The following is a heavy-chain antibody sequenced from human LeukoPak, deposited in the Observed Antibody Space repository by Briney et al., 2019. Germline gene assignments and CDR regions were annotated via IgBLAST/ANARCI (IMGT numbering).Heavy chain of an antibody. J-gene: IGHJ3*02. CDR2: IKSKTDGGTT. D-gene: IGHD3-10*01. CDR1: GFTFSSYA. CDR3: TTGRWRGDAFDI. V-gene: IGHV3-15*01. Sequence: GASLRLSCAASGFTFSSYAMSWVRQAPGKGLEWVGRIKSKTDGGTTDYAAPVKGRFTISRDDSKNTLYLQMNSLKTEDTAVYYCTTGRWRGDAFDIWGQGTMVTVSS.